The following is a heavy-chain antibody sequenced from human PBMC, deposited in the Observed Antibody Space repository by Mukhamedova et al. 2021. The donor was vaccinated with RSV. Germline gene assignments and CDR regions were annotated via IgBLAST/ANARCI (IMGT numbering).Heavy chain of an antibody. Sequence: GLEWVGRIKSTNDGGTTDYAGHVRGRFTMSRDDSKNTLSLQMTGLKTEDTAVYYCSTAAFDIWGQGTMVTVSS. J-gene: IGHJ3*02. CDR2: IKSTNDGGTT. CDR3: STAAFDI. V-gene: IGHV3-15*01.